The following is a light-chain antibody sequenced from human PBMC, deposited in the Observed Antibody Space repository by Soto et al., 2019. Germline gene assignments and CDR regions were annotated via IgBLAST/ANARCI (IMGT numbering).Light chain of an antibody. Sequence: EVVLTQSPGTLSLSPGERATLSCRASQSVTNSYLAWYQQKPGQAPRLLIYDASQRATGIPDRFSGSGSETDFTLTITRLEPDDFAVYVGQDYGTSRTFGQGTKVEIK. CDR1: QSVTNSY. CDR2: DAS. J-gene: IGKJ1*01. CDR3: QDYGTSRT. V-gene: IGKV3-20*01.